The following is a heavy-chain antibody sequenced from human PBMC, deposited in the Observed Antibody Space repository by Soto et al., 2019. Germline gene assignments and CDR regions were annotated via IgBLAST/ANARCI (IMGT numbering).Heavy chain of an antibody. CDR2: IYHIGST. V-gene: IGHV4-4*02. D-gene: IGHD2-2*02. Sequence: SAGTFRRITCWGWFLLSPGKGLEWIGDIYHIGSTNYNPSLRGRVTISVGKSNNQFSLTLKDVTAADTAVYYCVTLPPRIEVTVIPIPTWAQGTLVTVS. CDR1: AGTFRRITC. J-gene: IGHJ1*01. CDR3: VTLPPRIEVTVIPIPT.